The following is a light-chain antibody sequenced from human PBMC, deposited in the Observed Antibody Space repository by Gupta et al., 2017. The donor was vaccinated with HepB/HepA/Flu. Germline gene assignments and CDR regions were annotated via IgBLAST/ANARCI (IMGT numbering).Light chain of an antibody. CDR3: QQSYSTPRALT. CDR2: AAS. CDR1: QSISSY. Sequence: DIQMTQSPSSLSASVGDRVTITCRASQSISSYLNWYQQKPGKAPKLLIYAASSLQSGVLSRFSGSGSGTDFTLTISSLQPEDFATYYCQQSYSTPRALTFGGGTKVEIK. V-gene: IGKV1-39*01. J-gene: IGKJ4*01.